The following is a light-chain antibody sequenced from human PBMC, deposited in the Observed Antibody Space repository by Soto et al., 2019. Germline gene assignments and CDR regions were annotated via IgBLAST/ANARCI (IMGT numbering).Light chain of an antibody. CDR1: QSISSSY. V-gene: IGKV3-20*01. Sequence: EIVLTQSPGTLSLSPGERATLSCRASQSISSSYLAWYQQRPGQTPRLLIYGASSRATGIPDRFSGSGSGTEFTLTISRLEPEDFAVYYCQQYNNWPFITFGQGTRLEIK. J-gene: IGKJ5*01. CDR2: GAS. CDR3: QQYNNWPFIT.